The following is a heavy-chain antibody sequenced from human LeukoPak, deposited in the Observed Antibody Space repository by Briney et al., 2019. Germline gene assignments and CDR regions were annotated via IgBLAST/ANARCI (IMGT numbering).Heavy chain of an antibody. Sequence: SETLSLTCTVSGGSISSYYWSWIRQPPGKGLEWIGYIYTSGSTNYNPSLKSRVTISVDTSKNQFSLKLSSVTAADTAVYYCARHFEYYDSSGLDAFDIWGQGTMVTVSS. J-gene: IGHJ3*02. CDR1: GGSISSYY. CDR2: IYTSGST. D-gene: IGHD3-22*01. V-gene: IGHV4-4*09. CDR3: ARHFEYYDSSGLDAFDI.